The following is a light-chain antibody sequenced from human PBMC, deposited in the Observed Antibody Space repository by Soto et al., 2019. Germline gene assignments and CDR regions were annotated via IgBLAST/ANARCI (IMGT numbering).Light chain of an antibody. CDR3: HQRGSWPRGT. CDR1: QSVSSY. V-gene: IGKV3-11*01. Sequence: ETLLTQSPATLSLSPGDTATLSCRASQSVSSYLAWYQQKPGQAPRLLIYDASNRATGIPDTFSGSGSGTDFTLTINSLEPEDFAVYYCHQRGSWPRGTFGQGTKVDNK. J-gene: IGKJ1*01. CDR2: DAS.